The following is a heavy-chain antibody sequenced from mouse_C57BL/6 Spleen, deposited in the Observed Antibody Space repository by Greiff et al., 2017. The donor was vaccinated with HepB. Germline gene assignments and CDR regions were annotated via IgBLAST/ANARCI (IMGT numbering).Heavy chain of an antibody. J-gene: IGHJ3*01. CDR3: ARGYRSNYGEFAY. CDR2: FHPYNDDT. CDR1: GYTFTTYP. V-gene: IGHV1-47*01. Sequence: QVQLKESGAELVKPGASVKMSCKASGYTFTTYPIEWMKQNHGKSLEWIGNFHPYNDDTKYNEKFKGKATLTVEKSSSTVYLELSRLTSDDSAVYYCARGYRSNYGEFAYWGQGTLVTVSA. D-gene: IGHD2-5*01.